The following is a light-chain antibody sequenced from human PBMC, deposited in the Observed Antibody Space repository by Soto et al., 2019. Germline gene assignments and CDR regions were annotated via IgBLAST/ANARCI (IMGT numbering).Light chain of an antibody. CDR3: STWDDSLNVPL. CDR1: SSNIGGNT. Sequence: QSVLTQPPSASGTPGQRVTISCSGGSSNIGGNTVNWYQQLPGAAHKLIIFSNSQRPSGVPDRFSGSKSGTSASLAIGGLQSEDEAEYYCSTWDDSLNVPLFGGGTKVTVL. J-gene: IGLJ2*01. CDR2: SNS. V-gene: IGLV1-44*01.